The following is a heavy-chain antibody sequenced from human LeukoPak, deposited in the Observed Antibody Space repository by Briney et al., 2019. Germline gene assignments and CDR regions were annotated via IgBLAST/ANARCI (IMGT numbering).Heavy chain of an antibody. D-gene: IGHD3-22*01. CDR3: AKMYYDSSGHFDY. CDR1: GFTFSSYA. Sequence: PGGSLRLSCAASGFTFSSYAMSWVRQAPGKGLEWVSASSGSGGSTYNADSVKGRFTISRDNSKNTLYLQMNSLRAEDTAVYYCAKMYYDSSGHFDYWGQGTLVTVSS. J-gene: IGHJ4*02. CDR2: SSGSGGST. V-gene: IGHV3-23*01.